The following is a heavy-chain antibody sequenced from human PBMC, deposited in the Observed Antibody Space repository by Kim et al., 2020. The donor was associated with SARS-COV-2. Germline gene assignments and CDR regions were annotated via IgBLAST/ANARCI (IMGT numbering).Heavy chain of an antibody. D-gene: IGHD1-1*01. Sequence: ASVKVSCKASGYTFTGYYMHWVRQAPGQGLEWMGRINPNSGGTNYAQKFQGRVTMTRDTSISTAYMELSRLRSDDTAVYYCARDLERRGTPDYWGQGTLVTVSS. CDR1: GYTFTGYY. CDR3: ARDLERRGTPDY. CDR2: INPNSGGT. J-gene: IGHJ4*02. V-gene: IGHV1-2*06.